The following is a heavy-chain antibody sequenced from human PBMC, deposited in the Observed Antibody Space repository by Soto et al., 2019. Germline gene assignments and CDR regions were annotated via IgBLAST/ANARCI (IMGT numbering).Heavy chain of an antibody. CDR2: ISGSGGST. CDR3: AKGARITIFGVVTLFDY. Sequence: EVQLLESGGGLVQPGGSLRLSCAASGFTFSSYAMSWVRQAPGKGLEWVSAISGSGGSTYYADSVKGRFTISRDNSKNTLYLQMNSLRAEDTAVYYCAKGARITIFGVVTLFDYWGQGTLVTVSS. J-gene: IGHJ4*02. D-gene: IGHD3-3*01. V-gene: IGHV3-23*01. CDR1: GFTFSSYA.